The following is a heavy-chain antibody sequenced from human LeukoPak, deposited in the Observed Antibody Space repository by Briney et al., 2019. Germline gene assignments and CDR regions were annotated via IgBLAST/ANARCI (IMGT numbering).Heavy chain of an antibody. Sequence: PSETLSLTCTVSGSSISSYYWSWIRQPPGKGLEWIGYIYYSGSTNYNPSLKSRVTISVDTSKNQFSLRLSSVTAADTAVYYCARAGGYYYVYAFDIWGQGTMVTVSS. CDR1: GSSISSYY. J-gene: IGHJ3*02. V-gene: IGHV4-59*01. D-gene: IGHD3-22*01. CDR2: IYYSGST. CDR3: ARAGGYYYVYAFDI.